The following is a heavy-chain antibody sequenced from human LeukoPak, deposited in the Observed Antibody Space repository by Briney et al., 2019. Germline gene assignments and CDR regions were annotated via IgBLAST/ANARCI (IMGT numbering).Heavy chain of an antibody. Sequence: GGSLRLSCAASGFTFSSYAMSWVRQAPGKGLEWVSAISDSGGATYYADSVKGRFTISRDNSRNTLYLQMNSLRAEDTAVYYCAKDSGGRYYFDYWGQGTLVTVSS. CDR1: GFTFSSYA. CDR2: ISDSGGAT. J-gene: IGHJ4*02. D-gene: IGHD3-16*01. V-gene: IGHV3-23*01. CDR3: AKDSGGRYYFDY.